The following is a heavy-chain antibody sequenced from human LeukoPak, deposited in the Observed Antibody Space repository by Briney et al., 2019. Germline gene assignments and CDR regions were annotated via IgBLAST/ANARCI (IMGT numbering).Heavy chain of an antibody. CDR2: IRYDGSNK. D-gene: IGHD3-3*01. CDR3: AKDRLRYDFWSGYPVDY. CDR1: GFTFSSYG. V-gene: IGHV3-30*02. Sequence: GGSLRLSCAASGFTFSSYGMHWVRQAPGRGLDWVAFIRYDGSNKYYADSVKGRFTISRDNSKNTLYLQMNSLRAEDTAVYYCAKDRLRYDFWSGYPVDYWGQGTLVTVSS. J-gene: IGHJ4*02.